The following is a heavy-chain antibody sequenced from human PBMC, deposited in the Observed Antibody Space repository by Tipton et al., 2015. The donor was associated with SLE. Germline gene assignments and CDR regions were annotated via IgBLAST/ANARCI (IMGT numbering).Heavy chain of an antibody. J-gene: IGHJ4*02. V-gene: IGHV4-59*11. CDR1: GGSISSHY. CDR2: IYYSGST. D-gene: IGHD2-15*01. CDR3: ARGGDIVVVVAALSYFDY. Sequence: LRLSCTVSGGSISSHYWSWIRQPPGKGLEWIGYIYYSGSTNYNPSLKSRVTISVDTSKNQFSLKLSSVTAADTAVYYCARGGDIVVVVAALSYFDYWGQGTLVTVSS.